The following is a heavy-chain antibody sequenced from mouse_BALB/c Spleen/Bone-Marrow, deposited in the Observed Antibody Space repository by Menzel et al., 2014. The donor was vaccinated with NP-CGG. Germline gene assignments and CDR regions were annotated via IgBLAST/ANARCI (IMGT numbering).Heavy chain of an antibody. CDR1: GFNIKDTY. Sequence: EVQLQQSGAELVKPGASVKLSCTASGFNIKDTYMHWVKQRPEQGLEWIGRIDPANGNTKYDPRFQGKVTIPADTSSNTAYLQLSSLTSEDTAVYYCARYRLGTYFDYWGQGTTITVSS. J-gene: IGHJ2*01. CDR3: ARYRLGTYFDY. V-gene: IGHV14-3*02. D-gene: IGHD2-14*01. CDR2: IDPANGNT.